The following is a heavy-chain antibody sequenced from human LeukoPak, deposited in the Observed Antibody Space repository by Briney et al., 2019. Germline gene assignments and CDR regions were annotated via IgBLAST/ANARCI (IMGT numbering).Heavy chain of an antibody. Sequence: PGGSLRLSCVASGLTFSSYWMSWVRQAPGKGLEWVANIKQDGSENYFVDAVRGRFTISRDNAWNSLYLQMNSLRVEDTAVYYCARRRYGEAFDIWGQGTMVTVSS. CDR2: IKQDGSEN. CDR3: ARRRYGEAFDI. CDR1: GLTFSSYW. J-gene: IGHJ3*02. V-gene: IGHV3-7*01. D-gene: IGHD3-9*01.